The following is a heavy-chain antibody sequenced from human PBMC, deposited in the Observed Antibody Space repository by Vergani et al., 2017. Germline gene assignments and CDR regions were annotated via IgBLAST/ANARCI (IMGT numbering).Heavy chain of an antibody. V-gene: IGHV4-31*03. J-gene: IGHJ6*03. CDR2: IYYSGST. D-gene: IGHD2-2*02. CDR1: GGSISSGGYY. CDR3: AREIVVPAAIAYYYYMDV. Sequence: QVQLQESGPGLVKPSQTLSLTCTVSGGSISSGGYYWSWIRQHPGKGLEWIGYIYYSGSTYYNPSLKSRVAISVDTSKNQFSLKLSSVTAADTAVYYCAREIVVPAAIAYYYYMDVWSKGTTVTVSS.